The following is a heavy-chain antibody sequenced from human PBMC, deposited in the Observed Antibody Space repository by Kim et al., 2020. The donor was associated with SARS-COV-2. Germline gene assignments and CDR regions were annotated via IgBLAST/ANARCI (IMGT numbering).Heavy chain of an antibody. V-gene: IGHV3-23*01. D-gene: IGHD6-13*01. J-gene: IGHJ4*02. CDR3: ATRAVAAAEGFDY. Sequence: DDAVEGRFTITKDNAKNPLYQQMSSLSAEDAAVYYCATRAVAAAEGFDYWGQGTLVTVSS.